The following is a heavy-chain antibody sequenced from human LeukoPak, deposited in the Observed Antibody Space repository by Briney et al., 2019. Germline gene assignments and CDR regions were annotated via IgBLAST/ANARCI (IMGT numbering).Heavy chain of an antibody. D-gene: IGHD3-3*01. V-gene: IGHV4-61*02. CDR1: GVSISGGSYF. CDR2: VYASGST. CDR3: ARVHLEEGLYLDY. Sequence: PSETLSLTCTVSGVSISGGSYFWSWIRQPAGKGLEWVGRVYASGSTDYNPSLKSRVTISMDTSKNQFSLKLTSVTASDTAVYFCARVHLEEGLYLDYWGQGTLVTVSS. J-gene: IGHJ4*02.